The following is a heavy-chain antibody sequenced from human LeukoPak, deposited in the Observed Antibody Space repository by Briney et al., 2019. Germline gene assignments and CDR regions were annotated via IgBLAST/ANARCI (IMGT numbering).Heavy chain of an antibody. Sequence: GGSLRLSCAASGFTFSDYYMSWIRQAPGKGLEWVSYISSSSETIYYADSVKGRFTISRDNAKNSLFLQMNSLRAEDTAVYYCARPSYNSGSFFDYWGQGSLVTVS. CDR2: ISSSSETI. CDR3: ARPSYNSGSFFDY. CDR1: GFTFSDYY. J-gene: IGHJ4*02. V-gene: IGHV3-11*04. D-gene: IGHD3-10*01.